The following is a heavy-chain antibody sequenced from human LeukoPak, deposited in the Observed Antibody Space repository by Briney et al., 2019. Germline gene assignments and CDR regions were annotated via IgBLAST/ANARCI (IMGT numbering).Heavy chain of an antibody. V-gene: IGHV3-30*02. J-gene: IGHJ3*02. Sequence: PGGDLRVSCSASGFTFSSYGMHWVRQAPGKGLEGGAFIRYDGSNKYYADSVKGRFTISRDNSKNTLYLQMNGLRAEDTAVYYCAKFWSGSYGRDAFDIWGQGTMVTVSS. CDR3: AKFWSGSYGRDAFDI. D-gene: IGHD3-3*01. CDR1: GFTFSSYG. CDR2: IRYDGSNK.